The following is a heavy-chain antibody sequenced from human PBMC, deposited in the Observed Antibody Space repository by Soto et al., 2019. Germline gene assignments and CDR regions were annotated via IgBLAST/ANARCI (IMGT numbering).Heavy chain of an antibody. CDR2: ISPASTYI. Sequence: PGGSLRLSCTASGLNFEKCSFNWVRQPPGKGPEWLASISPASTYIRYADSAKGRFTISRDNARNSLSLQMMSLRADDTAMYYCAADTGDIEVVPATTWGQGTLVTVSS. CDR1: GLNFEKCS. CDR3: AADTGDIEVVPATT. J-gene: IGHJ4*02. D-gene: IGHD2-15*01. V-gene: IGHV3-21*04.